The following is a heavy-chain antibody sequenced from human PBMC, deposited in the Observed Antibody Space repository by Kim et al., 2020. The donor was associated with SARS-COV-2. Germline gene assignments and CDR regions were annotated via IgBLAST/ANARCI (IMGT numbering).Heavy chain of an antibody. J-gene: IGHJ4*02. CDR3: AKRSRESSGWTDY. CDR2: SGDYT. D-gene: IGHD6-19*01. V-gene: IGHV3-23*01. Sequence: SGDYTNYAESVKGRFTISRDNFKNTLSLQMTSLRAEDTALYYCAKRSRESSGWTDYWGQGTLVTVSS.